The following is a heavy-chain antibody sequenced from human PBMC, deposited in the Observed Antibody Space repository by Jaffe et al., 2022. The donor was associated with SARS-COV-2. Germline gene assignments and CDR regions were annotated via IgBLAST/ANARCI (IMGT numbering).Heavy chain of an antibody. CDR1: GFIVSSIY. CDR2: IYSGGST. CDR3: ATGGIFDRNDYDC. J-gene: IGHJ4*02. D-gene: IGHD3-16*01. Sequence: EVQLGESGGGLIQPGGSLRLSCAASGFIVSSIYMSWVRQAPGKGLEWVSVIYSGGSTNYVDSVKGRFTISRDISKNTLYLQMNSLRDEDTAVYYCATGGIFDRNDYDCWGQGTLVTVSS. V-gene: IGHV3-53*01.